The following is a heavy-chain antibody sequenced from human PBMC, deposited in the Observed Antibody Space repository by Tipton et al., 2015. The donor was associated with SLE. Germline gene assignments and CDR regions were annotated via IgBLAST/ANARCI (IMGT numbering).Heavy chain of an antibody. CDR1: GFTFSSYG. J-gene: IGHJ6*02. Sequence: SGFTFSSYGMHWVRQAPGKGLEWVANIKQDGSEKYYVDSVKGRFTISRDNAKNSLYLQMNSLRAEDTAVYYCARGLGVRDWLPYYYYGMDVWGQGTTVTVSS. V-gene: IGHV3-7*01. D-gene: IGHD3/OR15-3a*01. CDR3: ARGLGVRDWLPYYYYGMDV. CDR2: IKQDGSEK.